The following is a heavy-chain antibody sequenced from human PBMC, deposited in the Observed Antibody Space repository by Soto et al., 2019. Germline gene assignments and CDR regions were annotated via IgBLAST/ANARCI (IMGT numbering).Heavy chain of an antibody. J-gene: IGHJ6*02. CDR1: GYTFTGYY. CDR2: INPNSGGT. V-gene: IGHV1-2*02. Sequence: VKVSCKASGYTFTGYYMHWVRQAPGQGLEWMGWINPNSGGTNYAQKFQGRVTMTRDTSISTAYMELSRLRSDDTAVYYCARVGYYDILTVYYYGMDVWGQGTTVTVSS. CDR3: ARVGYYDILTVYYYGMDV. D-gene: IGHD3-9*01.